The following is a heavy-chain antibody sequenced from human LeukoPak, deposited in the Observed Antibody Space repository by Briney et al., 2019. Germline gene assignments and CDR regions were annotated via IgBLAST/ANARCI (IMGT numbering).Heavy chain of an antibody. CDR3: TTDHRTISGVVTPDY. CDR2: IKIKSDDETT. CDR1: GLSFTNAW. Sequence: GGSLRLSCEASGLSFTNAWMSWVRQAPGKGLEWVGRIKIKSDDETTDYAAPVRGRFTVSRDDSKNTVYLQMNSLRTEDTAVYYCTTDHRTISGVVTPDYWGQGTLVTVSS. V-gene: IGHV3-15*01. J-gene: IGHJ4*02. D-gene: IGHD3-3*01.